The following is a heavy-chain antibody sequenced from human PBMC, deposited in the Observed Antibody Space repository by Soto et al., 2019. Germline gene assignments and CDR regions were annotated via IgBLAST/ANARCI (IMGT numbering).Heavy chain of an antibody. V-gene: IGHV3-30*18. J-gene: IGHJ6*02. D-gene: IGHD3-22*01. CDR2: ISYDGNNK. Sequence: QVQLVESGGGVVQPGRSLRLSCAPSGFTFSSYAMHWVRQAPGKGPEWVAVISYDGNNKFYADSVKGRFTISRDNSKNTLYLQMNSLRDEDTAVYYCAKDPGTGGYYGMDVWGQGITVTVSS. CDR3: AKDPGTGGYYGMDV. CDR1: GFTFSSYA.